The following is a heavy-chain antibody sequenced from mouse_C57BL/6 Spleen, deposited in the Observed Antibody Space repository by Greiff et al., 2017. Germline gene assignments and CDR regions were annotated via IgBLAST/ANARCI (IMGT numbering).Heavy chain of an antibody. CDR3: ARYTYYDQYYFDY. V-gene: IGHV1-80*01. D-gene: IGHD2-4*01. CDR2: IYPGDGDT. Sequence: VKLVESGAELVKPGASVKISCKASGYAFSSYWMNWVKQRPGKGLEWIGQIYPGDGDTNYNGKFKGKATLTADKSSSTAYMQLSSLTSEDSAVYFCARYTYYDQYYFDYWGQGTTLTVSS. CDR1: GYAFSSYW. J-gene: IGHJ2*01.